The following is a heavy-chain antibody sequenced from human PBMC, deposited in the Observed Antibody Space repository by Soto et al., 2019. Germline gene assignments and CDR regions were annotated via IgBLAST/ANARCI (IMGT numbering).Heavy chain of an antibody. CDR1: GGTFSSYT. D-gene: IGHD2-15*01. CDR3: AVGYCSGGSCSSWEGADY. J-gene: IGHJ4*02. Sequence: ASVKVSCKASGGTFSSYTISWVRQAPGQGLEWMGRIIPILGIANYAQKFQGRVTITADKSTSTAYMELSSLRSEDTAVYYCAVGYCSGGSCSSWEGADYWDQGTLVTVSS. V-gene: IGHV1-69*02. CDR2: IIPILGIA.